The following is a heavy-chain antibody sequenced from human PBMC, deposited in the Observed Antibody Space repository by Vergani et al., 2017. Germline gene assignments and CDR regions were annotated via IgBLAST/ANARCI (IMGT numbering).Heavy chain of an antibody. CDR2: ISAYNGNT. D-gene: IGHD5-12*01. Sequence: QVQLVPSGAEVKKPGASVKVSCKASGYTFTSYGISWVRQAPGQGLEWMGWISAYNGNTNYAQKLQGRVTMTTDTSTSTAYMELRSLRSDDTAVYYCARVQMPTDSGYGPPAGYYYYGMDVWGQGTTVTVSS. J-gene: IGHJ6*02. CDR1: GYTFTSYG. V-gene: IGHV1-18*04. CDR3: ARVQMPTDSGYGPPAGYYYYGMDV.